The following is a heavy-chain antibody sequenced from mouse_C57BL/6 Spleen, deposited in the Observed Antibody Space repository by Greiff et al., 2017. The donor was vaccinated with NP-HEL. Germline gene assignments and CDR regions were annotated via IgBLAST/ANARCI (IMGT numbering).Heavy chain of an antibody. D-gene: IGHD2-3*01. V-gene: IGHV14-1*01. CDR3: TLDGYYPAWFAY. CDR1: GFNIKDYY. CDR2: IDPEDGDT. Sequence: EVQLQQSGAELVRPGASVKLSCTASGFNIKDYYMHWVKQRPEQGLEWIGRIDPEDGDTEYAPKFQGKATMTADTSSNTAYLQLSSLTSEDTAVYYCTLDGYYPAWFAYWGQGTLVTVSA. J-gene: IGHJ3*01.